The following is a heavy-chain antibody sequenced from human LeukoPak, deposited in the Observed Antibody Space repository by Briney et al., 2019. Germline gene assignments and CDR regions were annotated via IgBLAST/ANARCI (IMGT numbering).Heavy chain of an antibody. J-gene: IGHJ4*02. CDR3: AKAGQVVVYYFDY. D-gene: IGHD2-15*01. V-gene: IGHV3-23*01. CDR1: GFTFSNYG. CDR2: ISGSGSST. Sequence: PGGSLRLSCAPSGFTFSNYGMHWVRQAPGKGLEWVSGISGSGSSTYYADSVKGRFTISRDNSKNTLYLQMNSLRAEDTAVYYCAKAGQVVVYYFDYWGQGTLVTVSS.